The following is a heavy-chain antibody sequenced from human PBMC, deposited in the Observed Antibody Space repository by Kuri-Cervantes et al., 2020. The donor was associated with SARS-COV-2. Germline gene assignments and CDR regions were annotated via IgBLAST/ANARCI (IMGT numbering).Heavy chain of an antibody. Sequence: SETLSLTCTVSGGSISGSSYYWGWLRQPPGKGLEWIGSIYYSGSTYYNPALKSRVTISVDTSKNQFPLKLSSVTAADTAVYYCASQVDTAMAFDYWGQGTLVTVSS. CDR3: ASQVDTAMAFDY. CDR2: IYYSGST. D-gene: IGHD5-18*01. V-gene: IGHV4-39*01. J-gene: IGHJ4*02. CDR1: GGSISGSSYY.